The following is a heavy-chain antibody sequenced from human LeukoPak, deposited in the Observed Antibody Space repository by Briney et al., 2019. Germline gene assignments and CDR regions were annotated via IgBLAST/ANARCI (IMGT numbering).Heavy chain of an antibody. D-gene: IGHD1-1*01. CDR2: IDPSDSYT. V-gene: IGHV5-10-1*01. Sequence: GESLRISCKGSGYSFTSYWISWARQMPGKGLEWMGRIDPSDSYTKYSPSFQGHVTISVDKSISTAYLQWSSLKASDTAMYYCAIQTTDSEFDYWGQGTLVTASS. J-gene: IGHJ4*02. CDR1: GYSFTSYW. CDR3: AIQTTDSEFDY.